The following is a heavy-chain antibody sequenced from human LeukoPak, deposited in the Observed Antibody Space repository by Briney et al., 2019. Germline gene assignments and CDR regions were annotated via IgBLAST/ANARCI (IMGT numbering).Heavy chain of an antibody. CDR3: ARVGSMVRGVWFDAFDI. D-gene: IGHD3-10*01. CDR2: IYYSGRP. CDR1: GDSIRSSSYS. J-gene: IGHJ3*02. V-gene: IGHV4-39*01. Sequence: SETLSLTCTVSGDSIRSSSYSWGWIRQPPGKGLEWIGNIYYSGRPYYNPSLKSRVTMSVDTSKNQFSLKLSSVTAADTAVYYCARVGSMVRGVWFDAFDIWGQGTMVTVSS.